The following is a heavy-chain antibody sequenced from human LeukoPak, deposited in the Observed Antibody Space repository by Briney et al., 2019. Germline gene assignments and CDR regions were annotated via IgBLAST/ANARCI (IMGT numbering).Heavy chain of an antibody. Sequence: ASVKVSCKASGYTFTSYGISWVRQAPGQGLEWMGWISAYNGNTNYAQKLQGRVTRTADTSTSTAYMELRSLRSDDTAVYYCARDLRDYYDSSGYYSPFDYWGQGTLVTVSS. V-gene: IGHV1-18*01. CDR1: GYTFTSYG. CDR2: ISAYNGNT. J-gene: IGHJ4*02. D-gene: IGHD3-22*01. CDR3: ARDLRDYYDSSGYYSPFDY.